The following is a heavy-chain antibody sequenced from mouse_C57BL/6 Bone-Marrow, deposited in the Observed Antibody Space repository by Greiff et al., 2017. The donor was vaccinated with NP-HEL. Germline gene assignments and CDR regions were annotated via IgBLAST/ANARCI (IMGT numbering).Heavy chain of an antibody. V-gene: IGHV5S21*01. CDR3: AITVVAHFDY. CDR1: GFTFSSYA. Sequence: EVQGVESGEGLVKPGGSLKLSCAASGFTFSSYAMSWVRQTPENRLEWVAYISSGGDYIYYADTVKGRFTISRDNAKNTLFLQMTSLRSEDTAMYYCAITVVAHFDYWGQGTTLTVSS. CDR2: ISSGGDYI. D-gene: IGHD1-1*01. J-gene: IGHJ2*01.